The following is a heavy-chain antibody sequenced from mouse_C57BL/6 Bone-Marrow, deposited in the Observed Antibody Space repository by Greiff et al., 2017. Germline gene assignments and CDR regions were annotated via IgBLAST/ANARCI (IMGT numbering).Heavy chain of an antibody. Sequence: QVQLQQSGAELARPGASVKMSCKASGYTFTSYSMHWVKQRPGQGLEWIGYINPSSGYTTYNQKFKDKATLTADKSSSTAYMQLISLTSEDSAVYYCARVYYGCDGFAYWGQGTLVTVSA. CDR3: ARVYYGCDGFAY. CDR1: GYTFTSYS. V-gene: IGHV1-4*01. CDR2: INPSSGYT. D-gene: IGHD2-2*01. J-gene: IGHJ3*01.